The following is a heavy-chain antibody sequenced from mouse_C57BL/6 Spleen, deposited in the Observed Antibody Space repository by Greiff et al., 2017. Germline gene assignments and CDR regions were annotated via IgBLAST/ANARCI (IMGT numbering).Heavy chain of an antibody. CDR1: GYTFTSYW. J-gene: IGHJ2*01. CDR3: ARFITTVVAHDD. V-gene: IGHV1-69*01. CDR2: IDPSDSYT. D-gene: IGHD1-1*01. Sequence: QVQLKQPGAELVMPGASVKLSCKASGYTFTSYWMHWVKQRPGQGLEWIGEIDPSDSYTNYTQKFKGKSTLTVDKSSSTAYMQLSSLTSEDSAVYDCARFITTVVAHDDWGQGTTLTVSS.